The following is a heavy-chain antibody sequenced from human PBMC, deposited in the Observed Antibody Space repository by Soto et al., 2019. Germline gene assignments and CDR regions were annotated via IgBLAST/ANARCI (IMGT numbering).Heavy chain of an antibody. V-gene: IGHV3-23*01. J-gene: IGHJ4*02. D-gene: IGHD6-19*01. CDR2: ISGSGGST. Sequence: EGQLLESEGGLLQPGGSLRLSCTRSGFTFSSYSMNWVRHAPGKGMEGVSGISGSGGSTYFADSVKGRFTLSRDNSKNTQALQRISVRAEDAAIYDCASRISGWYFDYWGQGTQVTVYS. CDR3: ASRISGWYFDY. CDR1: GFTFSSYS.